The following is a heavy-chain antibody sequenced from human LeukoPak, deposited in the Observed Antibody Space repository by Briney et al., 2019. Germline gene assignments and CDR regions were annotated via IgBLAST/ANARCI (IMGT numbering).Heavy chain of an antibody. D-gene: IGHD3-22*01. CDR3: AREADYYDSSGYYSYFDY. CDR2: FSRSGPDT. CDR1: GFTFGSSA. J-gene: IGHJ4*02. V-gene: IGHV3-23*01. Sequence: SGGSLRLSCAASGFTFGSSAMSWVRQAPGKGPEWVSTFSRSGPDTYYADSVKGRFTIFRDNSKNTLYLQMNSLRAEDTAVYYCAREADYYDSSGYYSYFDYWGQGTLVTVSS.